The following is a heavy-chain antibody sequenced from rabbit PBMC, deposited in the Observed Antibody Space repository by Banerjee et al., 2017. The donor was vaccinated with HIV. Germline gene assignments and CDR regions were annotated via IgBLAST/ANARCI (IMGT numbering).Heavy chain of an antibody. Sequence: QSLEESGGDLVKPGGTLTLTCTVSGFSFSSAYWICWVRQAPGKGLEWIGCIKTGSGSTNYASWAKGRFTISKNSSTTVTLQMTSLTAADTAAYFCARIAFAADFSLWGQGTLVTVS. CDR2: IKTGSGST. CDR3: ARIAFAADFSL. J-gene: IGHJ4*01. CDR1: GFSFSSAYW. D-gene: IGHD4-2*01. V-gene: IGHV1S40*01.